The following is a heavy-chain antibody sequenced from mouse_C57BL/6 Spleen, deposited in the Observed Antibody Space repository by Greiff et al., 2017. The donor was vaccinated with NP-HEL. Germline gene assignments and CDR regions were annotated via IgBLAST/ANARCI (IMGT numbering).Heavy chain of an antibody. V-gene: IGHV1-80*01. J-gene: IGHJ2*01. CDR1: GYAFSSYW. CDR2: IYPGDGDT. CDR3: ARSGYARRFDY. D-gene: IGHD1-2*01. Sequence: QVQLQQSGAELVKPGASVKISCKASGYAFSSYWMNWVKQRPGKGLEWIGQIYPGDGDTNYNGKFKGKATLTADKSSSTAYMQLSSLTSEDSAVYFCARSGYARRFDYWGQGTTLTVSS.